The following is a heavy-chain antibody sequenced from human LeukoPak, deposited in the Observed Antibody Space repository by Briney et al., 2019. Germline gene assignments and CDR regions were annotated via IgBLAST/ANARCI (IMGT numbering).Heavy chain of an antibody. J-gene: IGHJ4*02. CDR3: ARAYCSSTSCYAEFDY. Sequence: GASVKVSCKASGYTFTGYYVHWVRQAPGQGLEWMGWINPNSGGTNYAQKFQGRVTMTRDTSISTAYMELSRLRSDDTAVYYCARAYCSSTSCYAEFDYWGQGTLVTVSS. CDR2: INPNSGGT. D-gene: IGHD2-2*01. CDR1: GYTFTGYY. V-gene: IGHV1-2*02.